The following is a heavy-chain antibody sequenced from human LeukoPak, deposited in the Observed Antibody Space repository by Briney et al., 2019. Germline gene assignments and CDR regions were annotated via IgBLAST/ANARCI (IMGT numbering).Heavy chain of an antibody. V-gene: IGHV3-11*01. D-gene: IGHD1-26*01. J-gene: IGHJ4*02. Sequence: GGSLRLSCTASGFTFSDFHMSWIRQAPGKGLEWVSHISGSGYAIHHPGSVKGRFTISRDNAKNSLYLQMNSLRVEDSAVYYCARLSGTYSRGGDHWGQGTLATVSS. CDR2: ISGSGYAI. CDR1: GFTFSDFH. CDR3: ARLSGTYSRGGDH.